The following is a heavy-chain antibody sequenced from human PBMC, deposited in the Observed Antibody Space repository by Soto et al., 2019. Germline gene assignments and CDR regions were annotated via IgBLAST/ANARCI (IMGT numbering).Heavy chain of an antibody. CDR2: IKEDGSEK. CDR3: AREAHYFGPFEN. CDR1: GFVFSNCW. Sequence: GGSLRLSCAASGFVFSNCWMSWVRQAPGRGLEWVANIKEDGSEKYYMDSVKGRFTISRDNAKNLLYLQMDNLRAEDTAAYYCAREAHYFGPFENWGQGTLVTVSS. J-gene: IGHJ4*02. D-gene: IGHD3-10*01. V-gene: IGHV3-7*01.